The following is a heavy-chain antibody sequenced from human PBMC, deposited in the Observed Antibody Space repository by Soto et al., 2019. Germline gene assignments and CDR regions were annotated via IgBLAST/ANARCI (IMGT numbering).Heavy chain of an antibody. Sequence: HPGGSLRLSCAASGFTFSSYWMHWVRQAPGKGLVWVSRINSDGSSTSYADSVKGRFTISRDNAKNTLYLQMNSLRAEDTAVYYCARDPLEMLVVPAAMVAYYYYYMDVWGKGTTVTVSS. V-gene: IGHV3-74*01. CDR1: GFTFSSYW. D-gene: IGHD2-2*01. CDR2: INSDGSST. J-gene: IGHJ6*03. CDR3: ARDPLEMLVVPAAMVAYYYYYMDV.